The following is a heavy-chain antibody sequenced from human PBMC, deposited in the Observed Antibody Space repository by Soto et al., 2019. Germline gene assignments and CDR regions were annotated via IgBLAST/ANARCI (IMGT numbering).Heavy chain of an antibody. CDR2: ISYDWSNK. V-gene: IGHV3-30-3*01. J-gene: IGHJ4*02. CDR1: VFTFSSYA. Sequence: LRLSCAASVFTFSSYAIHWVRHAPGKGLELVAVISYDWSNKYXSXXXXXXXTXXXXXXRDXXYLXXXXXXXXXXXXYYCASEKGGRLANDYWGQGTLVTVSS. CDR3: ASEKGGRLANDY. D-gene: IGHD6-19*01.